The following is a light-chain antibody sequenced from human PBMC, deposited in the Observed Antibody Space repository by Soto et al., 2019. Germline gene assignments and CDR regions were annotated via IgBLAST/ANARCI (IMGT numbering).Light chain of an antibody. CDR2: AAS. CDR1: QGISNY. CDR3: QKYNSAPLT. Sequence: DIQMTQSPSSLSASVGDRVTITCRASQGISNYLAWCQQKPGKVPKLLIYAASTLQSGVTSRFSGSGFGTDFTFTIISLQPEDVATYYCQKYNSAPLTFGGGTKVEIK. V-gene: IGKV1-27*01. J-gene: IGKJ4*01.